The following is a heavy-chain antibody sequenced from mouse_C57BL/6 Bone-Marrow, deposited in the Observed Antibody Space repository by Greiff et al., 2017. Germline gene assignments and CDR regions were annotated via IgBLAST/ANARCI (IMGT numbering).Heavy chain of an antibody. CDR1: GYTFTSYD. Sequence: QVQLQQSGPELVKPGASVKLSCKASGYTFTSYDINWVKQRPGQGLEWIGWISPRDGSTKYNEKFKGKATLTVATSSSTAYMELHGRTSEDCAVYFCARLEFDGSSGDWYFDVWGTGTTVTVSS. CDR2: ISPRDGST. J-gene: IGHJ1*03. V-gene: IGHV1-85*01. D-gene: IGHD1-1*01. CDR3: ARLEFDGSSGDWYFDV.